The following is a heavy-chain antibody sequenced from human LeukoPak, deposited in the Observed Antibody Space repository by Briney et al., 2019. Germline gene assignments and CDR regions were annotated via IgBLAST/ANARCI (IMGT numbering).Heavy chain of an antibody. D-gene: IGHD3-10*01. CDR2: IWYDGSNK. CDR3: AKDLWFGEIQGNFDY. J-gene: IGHJ4*02. V-gene: IGHV3-33*06. CDR1: GFTFSSYG. Sequence: GGSLRVSCAASGFTFSSYGMHWVRQAPGKGLEWVAVIWYDGSNKYYADSVKGRFTISRDNSKNTLYLQMNSLTAEDTPVYYCAKDLWFGEIQGNFDYWGQGTLVTVSS.